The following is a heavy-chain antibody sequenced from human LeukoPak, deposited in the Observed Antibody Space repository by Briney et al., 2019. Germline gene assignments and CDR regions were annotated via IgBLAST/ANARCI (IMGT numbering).Heavy chain of an antibody. V-gene: IGHV4-38-2*02. D-gene: IGHD6-19*01. J-gene: IGHJ4*02. CDR2: IYNSGST. Sequence: PSETLSLTCTVSGYSISSGYYWGWIRQPPGKGLEWIGNIYNSGSTYYNPSLKSRVTISVDTSKNQFSLKLSSVTAADTAVYYCARGLWQWLVFNYWGQGTLVTVSS. CDR1: GYSISSGYY. CDR3: ARGLWQWLVFNY.